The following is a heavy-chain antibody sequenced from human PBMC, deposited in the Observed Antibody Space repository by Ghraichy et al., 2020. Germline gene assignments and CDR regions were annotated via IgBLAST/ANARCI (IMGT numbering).Heavy chain of an antibody. V-gene: IGHV4-4*07. CDR1: GGSISSYY. Sequence: SETLSLTCTVSGGSISSYYWSWIRQPAGKGLEWIGRIYTSGSTNYNPSLKSRVTMSVDTSKNQFSLKLSSVTAADTAVYYCARDLAGDGYNLHDAFDIWGQGTMVTVSS. CDR3: ARDLAGDGYNLHDAFDI. J-gene: IGHJ3*02. CDR2: IYTSGST. D-gene: IGHD5-24*01.